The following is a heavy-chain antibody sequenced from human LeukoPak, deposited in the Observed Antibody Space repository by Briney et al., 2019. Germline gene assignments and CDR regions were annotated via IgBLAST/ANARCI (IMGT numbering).Heavy chain of an antibody. CDR2: LYYTGST. J-gene: IGHJ3*02. CDR3: ARAPDIMYAFDI. Sequence: RPSETPSLTCTVSGGSITSNIYYLGRIRQPPGKGLEWTGSLYYTGSTYYNPSLKSRVTISVDTSKNQVSLKLTSVTAADTAVYYCARAPDIMYAFDIWGQGTMVTVSS. D-gene: IGHD5/OR15-5a*01. CDR1: GGSITSNIYY. V-gene: IGHV4-39*01.